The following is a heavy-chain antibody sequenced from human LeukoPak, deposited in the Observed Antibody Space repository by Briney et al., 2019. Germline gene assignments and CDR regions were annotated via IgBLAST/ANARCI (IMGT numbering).Heavy chain of an antibody. CDR2: IYHSGST. CDR3: ARGGYQFDY. D-gene: IGHD3-16*01. V-gene: IGHV4-38-2*01. J-gene: IGHJ4*02. Sequence: SETLSLTCAVSGYSISSGYYWGWIRQPPGKGLEWIGSIYHSGSTYYNPSLKSRVTISVDTPKNQFSLKLSSVTAADTAVYYCARGGYQFDYWGQGTLVTVSS. CDR1: GYSISSGYY.